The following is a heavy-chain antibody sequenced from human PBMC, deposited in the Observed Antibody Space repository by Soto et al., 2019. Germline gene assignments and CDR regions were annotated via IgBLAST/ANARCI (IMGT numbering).Heavy chain of an antibody. V-gene: IGHV1-8*01. CDR2: MNPDSGDT. Sequence: QVQLVQSGAEEKEPGASVKVSCKASGYTFTNYDINWVRQATGQGPEWMGWMNPDSGDTGYVPNFQGRVSMTRSTSISTAYMELSDLRSEDTAVYYCARSRGGTGVHFDFWGQGTQVTVSS. D-gene: IGHD7-27*01. CDR1: GYTFTNYD. J-gene: IGHJ4*02. CDR3: ARSRGGTGVHFDF.